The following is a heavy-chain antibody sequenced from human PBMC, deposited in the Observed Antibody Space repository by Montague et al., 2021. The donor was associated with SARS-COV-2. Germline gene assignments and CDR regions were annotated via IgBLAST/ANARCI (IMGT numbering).Heavy chain of an antibody. CDR1: GFTFSSYW. CDR2: IKQDGSEK. V-gene: IGHV3-7*01. J-gene: IGHJ4*02. Sequence: SLRLSCAASGFTFSSYWMSWVRQAPGKGLEWVANIKQDGSEKYYVDSVKGRFTISRDNAKDSLYLQMNSLRAEDTAVYYCARDSYSLVPGGYWGQGTLVTVSS. CDR3: ARDSYSLVPGGY. D-gene: IGHD6-13*01.